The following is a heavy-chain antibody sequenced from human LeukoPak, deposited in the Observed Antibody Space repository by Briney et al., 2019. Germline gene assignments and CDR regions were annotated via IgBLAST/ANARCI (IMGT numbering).Heavy chain of an antibody. CDR2: IYYSGST. J-gene: IGHJ4*02. D-gene: IGHD6-19*01. Sequence: SETLSLTCTVSGGSISSYYWSWIRQPPGKGLEWIGYIYYSGSTNYNPSLKSRVTISVDTSKNQFSLKLSSVTAADTAVYYCARGRVPGYSSPTDYWGQGTLVTVSS. CDR3: ARGRVPGYSSPTDY. V-gene: IGHV4-59*12. CDR1: GGSISSYY.